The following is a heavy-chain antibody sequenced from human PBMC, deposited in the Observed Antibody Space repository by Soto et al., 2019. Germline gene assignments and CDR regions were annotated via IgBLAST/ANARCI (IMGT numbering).Heavy chain of an antibody. CDR1: GYTFSDYY. CDR3: ASHYDMWSGYLSPVDY. Sequence: QVQLVESGGDLVKPGGSLRLSCAASGYTFSDYYMSWIRQAPGKGLEWISYIDTSGTKIYYADSVKGRLTITTDNAMNSLYLDMNSLRDEDTAVYYCASHYDMWSGYLSPVDYWGRRTLVNVSS. J-gene: IGHJ4*02. V-gene: IGHV3-11*01. D-gene: IGHD3-3*01. CDR2: IDTSGTKI.